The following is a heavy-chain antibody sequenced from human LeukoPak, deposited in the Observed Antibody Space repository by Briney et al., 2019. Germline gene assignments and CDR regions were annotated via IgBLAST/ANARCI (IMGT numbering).Heavy chain of an antibody. CDR2: IKQDGSAK. Sequence: GGSLRLSCAASGFSFISYWMSWVRQAPGKGLEWVANIKQDGSAKNYVDSVKGRFTISRDNAKNSLYLQLNSLRAEDTAVYYCAGCAGNSCYFDYWGQGTLAIVSS. D-gene: IGHD1-1*01. J-gene: IGHJ4*02. V-gene: IGHV3-7*01. CDR1: GFSFISYW. CDR3: AGCAGNSCYFDY.